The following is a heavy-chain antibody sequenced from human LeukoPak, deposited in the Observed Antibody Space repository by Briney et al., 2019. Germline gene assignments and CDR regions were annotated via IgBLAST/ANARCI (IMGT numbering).Heavy chain of an antibody. V-gene: IGHV4-34*01. Sequence: SETLSLTCAVYGGSFSGYYWSWIRQPPGKGLEWIGEINHSGSTNYNPSLKSRVTISVDTSKNQFSLKLSSVTAADTAGYYCAGGRTTVTTSDYWGQGTLVTVSS. CDR2: INHSGST. D-gene: IGHD4-17*01. J-gene: IGHJ4*02. CDR3: AGGRTTVTTSDY. CDR1: GGSFSGYY.